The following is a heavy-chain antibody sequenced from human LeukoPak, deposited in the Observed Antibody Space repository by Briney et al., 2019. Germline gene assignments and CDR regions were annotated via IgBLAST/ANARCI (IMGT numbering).Heavy chain of an antibody. J-gene: IGHJ4*02. CDR3: ARDPTMVRGVLDY. V-gene: IGHV3-30-3*01. Sequence: GGSLRLSCAASGFTFSSYAMHWVRQAPGKGLEWVAVISYDGSNKYYADSVKGRFTISRDNSKNTLYLQMNSLRAEDTAVYYCARDPTMVRGVLDYWGQGTLVTVSS. D-gene: IGHD3-10*01. CDR2: ISYDGSNK. CDR1: GFTFSSYA.